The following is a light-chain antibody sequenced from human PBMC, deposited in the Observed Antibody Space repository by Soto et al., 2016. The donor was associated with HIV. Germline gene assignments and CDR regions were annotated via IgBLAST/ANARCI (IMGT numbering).Light chain of an antibody. CDR2: DDS. Sequence: SSVLTQPPSVSVAPGKTARITCGGDNLGSKSVHWYQQKPGQAPVLVVYDDSDRPSGIPERFSGSNSGNTATLTISRVEAGDEADYYCQVWGSTSDPWVFGGGTKLTV. CDR1: NLGSKS. V-gene: IGLV3-21*03. J-gene: IGLJ3*02. CDR3: QVWGSTSDPWV.